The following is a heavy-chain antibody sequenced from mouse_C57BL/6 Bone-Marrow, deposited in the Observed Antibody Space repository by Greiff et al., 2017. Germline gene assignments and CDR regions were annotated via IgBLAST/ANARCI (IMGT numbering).Heavy chain of an antibody. CDR2: INPNNGGT. Sequence: EVQLQQSGPELVKPGASVKISCKASGYTFTDYYMNWVKQSHGKSLEWIGDINPNNGGTSYNQKFKGKATLTVDKSSSTAYMELRSLTSEDSAVYYCASPELGIAWFAYWGQGTLVTVSA. J-gene: IGHJ3*01. V-gene: IGHV1-26*01. CDR1: GYTFTDYY. D-gene: IGHD5-2*01. CDR3: ASPELGIAWFAY.